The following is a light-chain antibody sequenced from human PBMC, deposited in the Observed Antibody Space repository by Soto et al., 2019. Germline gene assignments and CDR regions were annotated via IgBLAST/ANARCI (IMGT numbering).Light chain of an antibody. CDR2: RAS. CDR3: QQYQNLWT. CDR1: QTIYSN. J-gene: IGKJ1*01. Sequence: IVMTQSPATLSVSAGERATLSCRAGQTIYSNVAWYQQRPGQAPRLLIYRASTRATGVPARLSGSGSGTEFTLTIRGLQSEDFALYYCQQYQNLWTFGQGTKVDIK. V-gene: IGKV3-15*01.